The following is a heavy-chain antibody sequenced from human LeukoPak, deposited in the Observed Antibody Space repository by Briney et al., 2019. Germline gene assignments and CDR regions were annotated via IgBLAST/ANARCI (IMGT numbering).Heavy chain of an antibody. V-gene: IGHV3-48*03. D-gene: IGHD6-13*01. J-gene: IGHJ4*02. CDR2: ISSSGSTI. CDR1: GFTFSSYW. Sequence: PGGSLRLSCVASGFTFSSYWMSWVRQAPGKGLEWVSYISSSGSTIYYADSVKGRFTISRDNAKNSLYLQMNSLRAEDTAVYYCASFIAAAGPFDYWGQGTLVTVSS. CDR3: ASFIAAAGPFDY.